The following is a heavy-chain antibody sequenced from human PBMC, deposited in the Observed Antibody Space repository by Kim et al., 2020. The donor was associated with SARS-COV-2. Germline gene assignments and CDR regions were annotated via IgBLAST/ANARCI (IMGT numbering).Heavy chain of an antibody. CDR2: IGTAGDT. CDR1: GFTFSSYD. Sequence: GGSLRLSCAASGFTFSSYDMHWVRQATGKGLEWVSAIGTAGDTYYPGSVKGRFTISRENAKNSLYLQMNSLRAGDTAVYYCARRDHDIWSGYYYYYMDVWGKGTTVTVSS. J-gene: IGHJ6*03. V-gene: IGHV3-13*01. D-gene: IGHD3-3*01. CDR3: ARRDHDIWSGYYYYYMDV.